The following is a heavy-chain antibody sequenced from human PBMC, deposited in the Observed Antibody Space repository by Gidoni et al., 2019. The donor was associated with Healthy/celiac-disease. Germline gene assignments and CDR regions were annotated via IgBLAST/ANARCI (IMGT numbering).Heavy chain of an antibody. CDR3: AHRKLSGYFDY. CDR2: IYWDDDK. D-gene: IGHD2-15*01. V-gene: IGHV2-5*02. CDR1: GFPLSTSGVG. J-gene: IGHJ4*02. Sequence: QTTLKETGPTLAKPTQTLTLTCTITGFPLSTSGVGVGWIRQPPGKAREWLALIYWDDDKRYSPSLKSRLTITKDTSKNQVVLTVTNMDPVDTATYDCAHRKLSGYFDYWGQGTLVTVSS.